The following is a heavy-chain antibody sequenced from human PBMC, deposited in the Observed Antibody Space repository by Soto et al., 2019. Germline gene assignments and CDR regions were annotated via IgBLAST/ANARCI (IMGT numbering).Heavy chain of an antibody. CDR3: AKDGMKPENYYMDV. CDR1: GFTFSSYA. Sequence: PGGSLRLSCAASGFTFSSYAMSWVRQAPGKGLEWVSAISGSGGSTYYADSVKGRFTISRDNSKNTLYLQMNSLRAEDTAVYYCAKDGMKPENYYMDVWCKRTTVTVSS. J-gene: IGHJ6*03. V-gene: IGHV3-23*01. D-gene: IGHD1-1*01. CDR2: ISGSGGST.